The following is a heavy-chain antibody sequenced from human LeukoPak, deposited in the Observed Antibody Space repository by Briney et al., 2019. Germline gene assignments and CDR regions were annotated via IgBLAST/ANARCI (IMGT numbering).Heavy chain of an antibody. CDR3: AKGRCSGVGCDSFHS. CDR2: ISDDSSFT. J-gene: IGHJ4*02. Sequence: GGSLRLSCVASGLRFRSYAMNWVRQAPGKGLECISTISDDSSFTYYADSVKGRSAISRDDSKNTLYLQMNNLKVEDTAVHYCAKGRCSGVGCDSFHSWGQGALVTGPS. V-gene: IGHV3-23*01. D-gene: IGHD2-15*01. CDR1: GLRFRSYA.